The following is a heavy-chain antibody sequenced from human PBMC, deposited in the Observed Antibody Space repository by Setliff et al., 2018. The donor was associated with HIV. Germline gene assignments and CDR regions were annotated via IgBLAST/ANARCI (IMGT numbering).Heavy chain of an antibody. V-gene: IGHV4-39*02. Sequence: KPSETLSLTCTVSGGSISGYYWGWIRQPPGKGLEWVGTVYYTGNTFYNPSLRNRVTISVDTSKNYLSLKVTSVSAADAATYFCARHARRSDDPWFAQAYSFNYWGQGALVTVSS. D-gene: IGHD3-10*01. CDR3: ARHARRSDDPWFAQAYSFNY. CDR1: GGSISGYY. J-gene: IGHJ4*02. CDR2: VYYTGNT.